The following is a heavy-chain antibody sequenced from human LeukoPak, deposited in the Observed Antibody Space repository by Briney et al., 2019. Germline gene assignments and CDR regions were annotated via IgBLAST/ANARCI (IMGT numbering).Heavy chain of an antibody. V-gene: IGHV3-23*01. J-gene: IGHJ6*03. CDR1: GFTFSTYA. CDR3: AKDSSSYDWGYMDV. Sequence: GGSLRLSCAASGFTFSTYAMSWVRQAPGKGLEWVSLIGGSDGRTRYADSVKGRYTISRDNSKNTLYLEMNSLRAEDTAVYYCAKDSSSYDWGYMDVWGKGTTVTISS. CDR2: IGGSDGRT. D-gene: IGHD3-22*01.